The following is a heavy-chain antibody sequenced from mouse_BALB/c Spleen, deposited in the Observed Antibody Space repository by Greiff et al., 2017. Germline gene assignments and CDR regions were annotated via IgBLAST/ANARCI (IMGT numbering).Heavy chain of an antibody. V-gene: IGHV1-7*01. D-gene: IGHD2-3*01. CDR1: GYTFTSYW. J-gene: IGHJ3*01. CDR2: INPSTGYT. CDR3: ATPYDWFAY. Sequence: QVHVKQSGAELAKPGASVKMSCKASGYTFTSYWMHWVKQRPGQGLEWIGYINPSTGYTEYNQKFKDKATLTADKSSSTAYMQLSSLTSEDSAVYYCATPYDWFAYWGQGTLVTVSA.